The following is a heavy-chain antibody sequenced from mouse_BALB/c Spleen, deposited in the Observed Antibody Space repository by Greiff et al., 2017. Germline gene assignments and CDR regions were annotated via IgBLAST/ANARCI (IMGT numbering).Heavy chain of an antibody. CDR2: ISSGGSYT. CDR1: GFTFSSYG. V-gene: IGHV5-6*01. CDR3: ARLEGTGTTYFDY. Sequence: EVQRVESGGDLVKPGGSLKLSCAASGFTFSSYGMSWVRQTPDKRLEWVATISSGGSYTYYPDSVKGRFTISRDNAKNTLYLQMSSLKSEDTAMYYCARLEGTGTTYFDYWGQGTTLTVSS. J-gene: IGHJ2*01. D-gene: IGHD4-1*01.